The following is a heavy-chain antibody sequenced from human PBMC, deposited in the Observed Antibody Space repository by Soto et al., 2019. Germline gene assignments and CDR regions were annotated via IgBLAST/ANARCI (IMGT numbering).Heavy chain of an antibody. V-gene: IGHV3-23*01. CDR3: AKDYDFWSGYHDY. D-gene: IGHD3-3*01. Sequence: SLRLSCAASGFTFSSYAMSWVRQAPGKGLEWVSAISGSGGSTYYADSVKGRFTISRDNSKNTLYLQMNSLRAEDTAVYYCAKDYDFWSGYHDYWGQGTLVTVSS. CDR2: ISGSGGST. CDR1: GFTFSSYA. J-gene: IGHJ4*02.